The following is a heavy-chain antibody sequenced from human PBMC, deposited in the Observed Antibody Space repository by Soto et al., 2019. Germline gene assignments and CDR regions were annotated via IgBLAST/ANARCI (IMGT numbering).Heavy chain of an antibody. CDR1: GYTFTSYG. V-gene: IGHV1-18*01. Sequence: QVQLVQSGAEVQKPGASVKVSCKASGYTFTSYGVTWVRQAPGQGLEWMGWISAYNGDTNCAQKFQGRVTMTTDTTTSTAYMELRRLRSDDTAWYYCARDLGYSYGYGDYWGQGTLVTVSS. CDR3: ARDLGYSYGYGDY. J-gene: IGHJ4*02. CDR2: ISAYNGDT. D-gene: IGHD5-18*01.